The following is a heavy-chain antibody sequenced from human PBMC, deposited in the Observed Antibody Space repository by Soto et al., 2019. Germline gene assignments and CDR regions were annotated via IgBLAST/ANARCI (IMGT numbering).Heavy chain of an antibody. D-gene: IGHD2-2*01. V-gene: IGHV3-23*01. CDR1: GFSVTSFA. Sequence: PGGSLRLSCVVSGFSVTSFAMSWVRQSPGKGLEWVSAMSGGFDRTFYAVSVQGRFIISRDNSENTLYLQMSSLRTEDTAMYYCTTRHGLDQYWGQGSLVTVSS. J-gene: IGHJ4*02. CDR3: TTRHGLDQY. CDR2: MSGGFDRT.